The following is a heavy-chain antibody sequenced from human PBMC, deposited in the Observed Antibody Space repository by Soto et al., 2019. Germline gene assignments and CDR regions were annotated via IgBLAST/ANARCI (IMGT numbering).Heavy chain of an antibody. V-gene: IGHV3-7*03. CDR2: INQDGSEK. Sequence: GGSLGISCAASGFTFSSSWMAWGRQAPGKGLEFVANINQDGSEKHYVDSVNGRFTISRDNAKNSLYLLMNSLRAEDTAFYFCARDSGFAIPSEIPSYDYYYNALGAWGQGTTVTVSS. J-gene: IGHJ6*02. CDR1: GFTFSSSW. CDR3: ARDSGFAIPSEIPSYDYYYNALGA. D-gene: IGHD3-10*01.